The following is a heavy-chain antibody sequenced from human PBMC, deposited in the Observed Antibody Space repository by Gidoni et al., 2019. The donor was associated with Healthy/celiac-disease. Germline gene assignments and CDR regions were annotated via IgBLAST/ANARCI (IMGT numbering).Heavy chain of an antibody. V-gene: IGHV1-69*01. CDR2: IIPIFGTA. J-gene: IGHJ6*02. Sequence: QVQLVQSGAEVKKPGSSVTVSCKASGGTLGSYASSWVRQAPGQGLEWMGGIIPIFGTANYAQKFQGRVTITADESTSTAYMELSSLRSEDTAVYYCARCEVQLWPYYYYYGMDVWGQGTTVTVSS. CDR1: GGTLGSYA. CDR3: ARCEVQLWPYYYYYGMDV. D-gene: IGHD5-18*01.